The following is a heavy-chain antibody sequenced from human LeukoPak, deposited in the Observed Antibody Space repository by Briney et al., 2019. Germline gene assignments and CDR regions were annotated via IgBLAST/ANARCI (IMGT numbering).Heavy chain of an antibody. CDR3: ARDLKGFGEFSGPLDY. Sequence: PSETLSLTCSVSGGSISSNWWSWVRQPPGKGLEWIGEMYHRGNTNYSPSLKSRVTISVDRSKNQFSLKLSSVTAADTAVYYCARDLKGFGEFSGPLDYWGQGTLVTVSS. V-gene: IGHV4-4*02. D-gene: IGHD3-10*01. J-gene: IGHJ4*02. CDR1: GGSISSNW. CDR2: MYHRGNT.